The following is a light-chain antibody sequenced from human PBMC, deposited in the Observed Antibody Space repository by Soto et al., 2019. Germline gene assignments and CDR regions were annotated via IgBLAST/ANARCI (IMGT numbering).Light chain of an antibody. CDR3: QQYGSSPKT. CDR1: QSVSSSY. Sequence: VLTQSPRTPVLSPRGGAPLSRRASQSVSSSYLAWYQQKPGQAPRLLIYGASSRATGIPDRFSGSGSGTDFTLTISRLEPEDFAVYYCQQYGSSPKTFGQGTKVDMK. V-gene: IGKV3-20*01. J-gene: IGKJ1*01. CDR2: GAS.